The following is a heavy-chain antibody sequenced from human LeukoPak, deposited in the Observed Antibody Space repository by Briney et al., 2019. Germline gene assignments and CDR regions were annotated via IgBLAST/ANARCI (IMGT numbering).Heavy chain of an antibody. J-gene: IGHJ4*02. CDR2: ISSSSSHI. Sequence: GGSLRLSCAASGFTFSSYSMNWVRQAPGKGLEWVSSISSSSSHIYYADSVKGRFTISRDNAKNSLYLQMNSLRAEDTAVYYCARTSGSYGYYFDYWGQGTLVTVSS. CDR1: GFTFSSYS. CDR3: ARTSGSYGYYFDY. D-gene: IGHD1-26*01. V-gene: IGHV3-21*01.